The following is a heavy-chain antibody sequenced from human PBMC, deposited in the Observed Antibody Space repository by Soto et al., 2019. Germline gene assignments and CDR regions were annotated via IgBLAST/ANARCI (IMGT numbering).Heavy chain of an antibody. D-gene: IGHD3-22*01. Sequence: ASVKVSCKTSGFTFRTSAVHWVRQARGHRLQWMGLINPSGGSTTYAQKFQGRVTMTRDTSTSTVYMDLSSLKSEDTAVYYCARSPYSSGYYYAIDYWGQGTQVTVSS. CDR3: ARSPYSSGYYYAIDY. CDR2: INPSGGST. CDR1: GFTFRTSA. J-gene: IGHJ4*02. V-gene: IGHV1-46*01.